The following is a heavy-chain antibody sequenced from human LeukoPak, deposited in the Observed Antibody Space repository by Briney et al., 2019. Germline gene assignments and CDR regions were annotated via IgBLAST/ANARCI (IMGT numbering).Heavy chain of an antibody. CDR1: GGSFSGYY. CDR3: ARGVATTRGKVRFDP. D-gene: IGHD5-12*01. V-gene: IGHV4-34*01. CDR2: INHSGSV. J-gene: IGHJ5*02. Sequence: PSETLSLTCAVYGGSFSGYYWSWIRQPPGKGLEWIGEINHSGSVNYNPSLKSRVTISVDTSKNQFSLKLSSVTAADTAVYYCARGVATTRGKVRFDPWGQGTLVTVSS.